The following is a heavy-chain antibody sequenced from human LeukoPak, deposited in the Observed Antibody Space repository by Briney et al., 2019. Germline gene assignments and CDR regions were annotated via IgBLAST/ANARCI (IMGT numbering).Heavy chain of an antibody. J-gene: IGHJ4*02. CDR3: ARATCVNGICYTLY. V-gene: IGHV5-51*01. Sequence: GESLKISCKGSGFIFTGYWIVWVRQMPGKGLEWMGFIYPDDSETTYSPSFQGQITISADRSSTTAHLQWSSLKASDTAIYYCARATCVNGICYTLYWGQGSLVTVSS. CDR1: GFIFTGYW. CDR2: IYPDDSET. D-gene: IGHD2-8*01.